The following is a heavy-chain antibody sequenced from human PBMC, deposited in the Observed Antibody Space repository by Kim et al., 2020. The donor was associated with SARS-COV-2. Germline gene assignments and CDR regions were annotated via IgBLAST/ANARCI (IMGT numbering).Heavy chain of an antibody. V-gene: IGHV1-24*01. Sequence: IYAQKFQGRVTMTEDTSTDTAYMGLSSLRSEDTAVYYCATEGATRDAFDIWGQGTMVTVSS. D-gene: IGHD1-26*01. J-gene: IGHJ3*02. CDR3: ATEGATRDAFDI.